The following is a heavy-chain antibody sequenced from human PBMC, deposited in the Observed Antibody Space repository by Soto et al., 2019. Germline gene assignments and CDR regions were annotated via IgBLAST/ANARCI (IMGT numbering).Heavy chain of an antibody. V-gene: IGHV3-30*03. CDR1: EFTFRSYG. CDR2: ISYDGNNK. J-gene: IGHJ4*02. D-gene: IGHD3-22*01. CDR3: ARDTYYHDSSGYYVFDY. Sequence: QVQLVESGGGVVQPGRSLTLSCAASEFTFRSYGIHWVRQAPGKGLEWVAIISYDGNNKQYADSVKGRFTISRDNSKSTVHLQMNSLRVEDTAVYYCARDTYYHDSSGYYVFDYWGQGTLVTVSS.